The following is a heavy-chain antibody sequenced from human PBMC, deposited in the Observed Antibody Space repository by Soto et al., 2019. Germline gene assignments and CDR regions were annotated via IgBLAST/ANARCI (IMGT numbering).Heavy chain of an antibody. V-gene: IGHV3-30*18. CDR3: AKSPPAVAGYFDY. Sequence: QVQLVESGGGVVQPGRSLRLSCAASGFTFSSSGMHWVRQAPGKGLEWVAVTSFDGSSGYYADSVRGRFTISRDNSNNTLYLQMKSLRAEDTAVYYGAKSPPAVAGYFDYWGQGTLVTVSS. CDR2: TSFDGSSG. CDR1: GFTFSSSG. D-gene: IGHD6-19*01. J-gene: IGHJ4*02.